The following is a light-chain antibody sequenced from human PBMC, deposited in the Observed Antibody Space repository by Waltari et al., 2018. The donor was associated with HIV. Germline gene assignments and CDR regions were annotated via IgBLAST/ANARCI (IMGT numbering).Light chain of an antibody. Sequence: EILMTQSPATLSVSPGERATLSCGASQSITNHNFARYQLKPAQAPRLLSYRASTRSTGIPARFSGSGSGTQFTLTISSLQSEDFAVYYCQQYNNWPLTFGGGTKVEIK. CDR2: RAS. CDR1: QSITNHN. CDR3: QQYNNWPLT. V-gene: IGKV3-15*01. J-gene: IGKJ4*01.